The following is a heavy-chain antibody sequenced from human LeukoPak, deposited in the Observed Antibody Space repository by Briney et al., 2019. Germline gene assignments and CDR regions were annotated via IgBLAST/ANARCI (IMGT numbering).Heavy chain of an antibody. Sequence: GGSLRLSCAASGFTFSSYWMSWIRQAPGKGLEWVSYISSSGSTMYYADSVKGRFTISRDNAKNTLYLQMNSLRAEDTAVYYCARDREGYSKEFDYWGQGTLVTVSS. V-gene: IGHV3-48*04. D-gene: IGHD5-24*01. CDR3: ARDREGYSKEFDY. CDR2: ISSSGSTM. CDR1: GFTFSSYW. J-gene: IGHJ4*02.